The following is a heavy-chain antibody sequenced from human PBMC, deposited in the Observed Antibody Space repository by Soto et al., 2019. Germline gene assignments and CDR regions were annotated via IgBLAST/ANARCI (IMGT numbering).Heavy chain of an antibody. J-gene: IGHJ5*02. CDR2: IYYSGST. Sequence: TSQTLSLTCTVSGGSISSRGYYWSWIRQHPGKGLEWIGYIYYSGSTYYNPSLKSRVTISVDTSKNQFSLKLSSVTAADTAVYYCARDRDRFGGYNWFDPWGQGTLVTVSS. D-gene: IGHD3-10*01. CDR1: GGSISSRGYY. V-gene: IGHV4-31*03. CDR3: ARDRDRFGGYNWFDP.